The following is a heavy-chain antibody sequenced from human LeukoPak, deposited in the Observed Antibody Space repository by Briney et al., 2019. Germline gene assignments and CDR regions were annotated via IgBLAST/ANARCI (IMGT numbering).Heavy chain of an antibody. CDR1: GFTFSSYG. D-gene: IGHD3-10*01. CDR2: IWYDGSNK. CDR3: AKEGVRITMVRGVIPTTNYYGMDV. V-gene: IGHV3-33*06. J-gene: IGHJ6*04. Sequence: GGSLRLSCAASGFTFSSYGMHWVRQAPGKGLEWVAVIWYDGSNKYYADSVKGRFTISRDNSKNTPYLQMNSLRAEDTAVYYCAKEGVRITMVRGVIPTTNYYGMDVWGKGTTVTVSS.